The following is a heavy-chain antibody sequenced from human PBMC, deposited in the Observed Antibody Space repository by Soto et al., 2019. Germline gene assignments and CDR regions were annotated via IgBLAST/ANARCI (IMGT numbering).Heavy chain of an antibody. D-gene: IGHD6-19*01. Sequence: QLQMQESGPGLVKPSETLSLTCSVSGGSISSSPYYWGWIRQPPGKGLEWIARISFSGNTDYNPSLKSRVTISADTSKNQFSLTLSSVTAADTAVYYCARLTVVGRVGDCWGQGTLVTVSS. CDR1: GGSISSSPYY. CDR2: ISFSGNT. V-gene: IGHV4-39*01. CDR3: ARLTVVGRVGDC. J-gene: IGHJ4*02.